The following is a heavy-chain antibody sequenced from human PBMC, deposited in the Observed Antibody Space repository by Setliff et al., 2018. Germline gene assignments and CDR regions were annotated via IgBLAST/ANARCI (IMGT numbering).Heavy chain of an antibody. CDR2: VYYSGAA. Sequence: PSETLSLTCTVSGDSISDASICAWIRQPPGKGLEFIGYVYYSGAASYDPSFKSRVTMSVDTSKTQFSLKLNSLTAADTAAYYCARGGTYRYFDYWGQRALVTSPQ. CDR1: GDSISDAS. V-gene: IGHV4-59*01. CDR3: ARGGTYRYFDY. J-gene: IGHJ4*02.